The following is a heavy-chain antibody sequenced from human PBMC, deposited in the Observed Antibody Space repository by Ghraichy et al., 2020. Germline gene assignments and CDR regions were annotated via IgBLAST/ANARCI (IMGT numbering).Heavy chain of an antibody. J-gene: IGHJ6*03. CDR3: AAGGPAAIGRTYYMDV. Sequence: VKVSCKASGFTFTSSAVQWVRQARGQRLEWIGWIVVGSGNTNYAQKFQERVTITRDMSTSTAYMELSSLRSEDTAVYYCAAGGPAAIGRTYYMDVWGKGTTVTVSS. CDR1: GFTFTSSA. V-gene: IGHV1-58*01. D-gene: IGHD2-2*01. CDR2: IVVGSGNT.